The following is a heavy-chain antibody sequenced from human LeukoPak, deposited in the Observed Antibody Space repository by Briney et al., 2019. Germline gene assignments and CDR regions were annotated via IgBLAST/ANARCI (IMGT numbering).Heavy chain of an antibody. V-gene: IGHV3-73*01. J-gene: IGHJ4*02. CDR2: IRSKANSYAI. CDR1: GFTFSGSA. CDR3: TFPGDY. Sequence: GGSLRLSCAASGFTFSGSAMRWVRQASGKGLEWVGRIRSKANSYAIAYAASVKGRFTNSRDDSKNTAYLQMNSLKTEDTAVYYCTFPGDYWGQGTLVTVSS.